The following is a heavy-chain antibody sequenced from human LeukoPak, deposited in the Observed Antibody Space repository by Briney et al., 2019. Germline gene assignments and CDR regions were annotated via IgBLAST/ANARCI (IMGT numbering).Heavy chain of an antibody. CDR1: GFTFSSYA. J-gene: IGHJ4*02. D-gene: IGHD5-12*01. Sequence: PGGSLRLSCAASGFTFSSYAMSWVRQAPGKGLEWVSAISGSGGSTYYADSVKGRFTISRDNSKNTLYLQMNSLRAEDTAVYYCAKDQSRGYGGYGYYFDYWGQGTLVTVSS. CDR3: AKDQSRGYGGYGYYFDY. V-gene: IGHV3-23*01. CDR2: ISGSGGST.